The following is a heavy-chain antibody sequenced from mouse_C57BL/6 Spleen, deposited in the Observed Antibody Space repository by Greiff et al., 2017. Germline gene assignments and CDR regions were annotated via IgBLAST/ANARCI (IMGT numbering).Heavy chain of an antibody. Sequence: EVQVVESGGGLVKPGGSLKLSCAASGFTFSSYAMSWVRQTPEKRLEWVATISDGGSYTYYPDNVKGRFTISRDNAKNTLYLQMSHLKSEDTAMYYGARAEYGSSYGNYAMDYWGQGTSVTVSS. CDR2: ISDGGSYT. J-gene: IGHJ4*01. D-gene: IGHD1-1*01. CDR1: GFTFSSYA. CDR3: ARAEYGSSYGNYAMDY. V-gene: IGHV5-4*01.